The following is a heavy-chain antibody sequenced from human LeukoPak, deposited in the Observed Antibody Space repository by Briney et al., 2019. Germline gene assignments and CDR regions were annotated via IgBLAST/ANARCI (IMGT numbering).Heavy chain of an antibody. V-gene: IGHV3-21*04. CDR1: GFTFSSYS. Sequence: AGGSLRLSCAASGFTFSSYSMNWVRQAPGKGLEWVSSISSSSSYIYYADSVKGRFTISRDNSKNTLYLQMNSLRAEDTAVYYCATTGYSSRNYWGQGTLVTVSS. J-gene: IGHJ4*02. D-gene: IGHD6-13*01. CDR3: ATTGYSSRNY. CDR2: ISSSSSYI.